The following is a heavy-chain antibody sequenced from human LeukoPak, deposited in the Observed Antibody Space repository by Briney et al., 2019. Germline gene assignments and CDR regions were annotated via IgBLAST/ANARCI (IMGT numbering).Heavy chain of an antibody. Sequence: PGGSLRLSCAASGFTFSSYGMHWVRQAPGKGLEWVAVISYDGSNKYYADSVEGRFTISRDNSKNTLYLQMNSLRAEDTAVYYCASHPSGSRFDPWGQGTLVTVSS. CDR3: ASHPSGSRFDP. CDR1: GFTFSSYG. CDR2: ISYDGSNK. V-gene: IGHV3-30*03. J-gene: IGHJ5*02.